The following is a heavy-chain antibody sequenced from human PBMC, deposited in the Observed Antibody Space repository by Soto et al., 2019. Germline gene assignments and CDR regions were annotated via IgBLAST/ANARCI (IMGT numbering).Heavy chain of an antibody. CDR2: ISGSGDSA. CDR3: GKERRGSGWSVCNF. CDR1: GFIFNNAW. V-gene: IGHV3-23*01. D-gene: IGHD6-19*01. J-gene: IGHJ4*02. Sequence: PGESLKISCAASGFIFNNAWMNWVRQGPGTRLEWVADISGSGDSARYADSVRGRFTISRDNSRDTLYLQMNSLRVDDTAVYYCGKERRGSGWSVCNFWGQGALVTVSS.